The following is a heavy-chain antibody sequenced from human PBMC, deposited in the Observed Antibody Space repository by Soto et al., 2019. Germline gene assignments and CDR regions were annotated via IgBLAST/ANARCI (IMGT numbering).Heavy chain of an antibody. V-gene: IGHV4-4*07. J-gene: IGHJ4*02. CDR2: IYTSGST. Sequence: PSETLSLTCTVSGGSISSYYWSWIRQPAGKGLEWIGRIYTSGSTNYNPSLKSRVTMPVDTSKNQFSLKLSSVTAADTAVYYCAREGYSYGPQNFDYWGQGTLVTVSS. CDR3: AREGYSYGPQNFDY. CDR1: GGSISSYY. D-gene: IGHD5-18*01.